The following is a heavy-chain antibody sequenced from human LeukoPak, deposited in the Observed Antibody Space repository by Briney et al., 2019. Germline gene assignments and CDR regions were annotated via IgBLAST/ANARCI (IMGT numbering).Heavy chain of an antibody. CDR1: GGSTSSHY. CDR3: SIGGDSGSYEEYYFDY. V-gene: IGHV4-59*11. J-gene: IGHJ4*02. D-gene: IGHD1-26*01. CDR2: IHYSGST. Sequence: SQTRSPTRTAAGGSTSSHYCSWIRQPPKNVLEWVGYIHYSGSTKYNPSIKSRVTISVDTSKNQFSLKLSSVTAEDTAVYYCSIGGDSGSYEEYYFDYWGQGTVVSVS.